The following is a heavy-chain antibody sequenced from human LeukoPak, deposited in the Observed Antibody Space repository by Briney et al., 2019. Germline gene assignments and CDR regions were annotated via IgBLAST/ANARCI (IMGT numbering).Heavy chain of an antibody. CDR1: GFTFSSYA. D-gene: IGHD4-23*01. Sequence: PGGSLRLSCAASGFTFSSYAMSWVRQAPGKGLEWVSAISGSGGSTYYADSVKGRFTISRDNSKNTLYLQMNSLRAEDKAVYYCAKVNGGNSHYFDYWGQGTLVTVSS. V-gene: IGHV3-23*01. CDR2: ISGSGGST. J-gene: IGHJ4*02. CDR3: AKVNGGNSHYFDY.